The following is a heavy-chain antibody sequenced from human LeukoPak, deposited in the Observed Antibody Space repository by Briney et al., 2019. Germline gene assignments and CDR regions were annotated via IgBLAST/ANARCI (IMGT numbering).Heavy chain of an antibody. V-gene: IGHV4-30-4*08. CDR2: IYYSGST. CDR1: GGSISSGDYY. J-gene: IGHJ3*02. CDR3: ASPSRSGAFDI. Sequence: PSQALSLTCTVSGGSISSGDYYWSWMRQPPGKGLEWIGYIYYSGSTYYNPSLKSRVTISVDTSKNQFSLKLSSVTAADTAVYYCASPSRSGAFDIWGQGTMVTASS.